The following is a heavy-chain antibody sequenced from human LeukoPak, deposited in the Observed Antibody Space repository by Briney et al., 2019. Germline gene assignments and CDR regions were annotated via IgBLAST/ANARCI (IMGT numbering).Heavy chain of an antibody. V-gene: IGHV1-2*02. D-gene: IGHD3-16*01. CDR1: GYTFTGYY. CDR3: ARDRLSGQYYYYGMDV. CDR2: INPNSGGT. J-gene: IGHJ6*02. Sequence: ASVKVSCKASGYTFTGYYTHWVRQAPGQGLEWMGWINPNSGGTNYAQKFQGRVTMTRDTSISTAYMELSRLRSDDTAVYYCARDRLSGQYYYYGMDVWGQGTTVTVSS.